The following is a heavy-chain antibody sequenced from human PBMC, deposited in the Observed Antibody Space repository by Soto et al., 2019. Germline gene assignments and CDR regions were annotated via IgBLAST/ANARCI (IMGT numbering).Heavy chain of an antibody. V-gene: IGHV1-69*04. CDR3: AREARITGTPDY. Sequence: SVKVSCKASGGTLSSYTISWVRQAPGQGPEWMGRIIPILGIANYAQKFQGRVTITADKSTSTAYMELSSLRSEDTAVYYCAREARITGTPDYWGQGTLVPSPQ. CDR1: GGTLSSYT. CDR2: IIPILGIA. D-gene: IGHD1-7*01. J-gene: IGHJ4*02.